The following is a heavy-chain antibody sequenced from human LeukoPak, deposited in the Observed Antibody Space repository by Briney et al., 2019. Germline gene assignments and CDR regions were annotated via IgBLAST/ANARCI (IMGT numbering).Heavy chain of an antibody. V-gene: IGHV3-48*01. Sequence: GGSLRLSCAASGFTFSSYSMNWVRQAPGKGLEWVSYISSSSSTIYYADSVKGRFTISRDNAKNSLYLQMNSLRAEDTAVYYCARDESYYGLGYWGQGTLVTVSS. D-gene: IGHD1-26*01. CDR3: ARDESYYGLGY. CDR1: GFTFSSYS. CDR2: ISSSSSTI. J-gene: IGHJ4*02.